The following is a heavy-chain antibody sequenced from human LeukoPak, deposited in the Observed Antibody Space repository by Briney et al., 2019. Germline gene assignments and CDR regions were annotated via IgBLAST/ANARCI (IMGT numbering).Heavy chain of an antibody. D-gene: IGHD5-18*01. V-gene: IGHV3-64*02. Sequence: GGSLRLSCVASGLRFPNFAMHWVRQAPGKGLESLSVISDNGGTTSYADSVKGRFIVSRDNSKDTLFLQMSSLRPEDTAVYYCVKGGYGYTYHYNWFDHWGQGTLVTVSS. CDR2: ISDNGGTT. CDR1: GLRFPNFA. CDR3: VKGGYGYTYHYNWFDH. J-gene: IGHJ5*02.